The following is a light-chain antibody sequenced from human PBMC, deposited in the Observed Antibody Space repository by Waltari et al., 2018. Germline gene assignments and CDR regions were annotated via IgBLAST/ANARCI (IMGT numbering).Light chain of an antibody. V-gene: IGLV2-23*01. Sequence: QSAQTQPAAVSGSPGQSITISCTGTSTYVGNYNLVSWYQQHPGKAPKVIIYEARKRPSGVSSRFSCSTSGNTASLTISGLQAEDEADYYCCLYVGGGIRVFGGGTKLTVL. CDR2: EAR. CDR1: STYVGNYNL. CDR3: CLYVGGGIRV. J-gene: IGLJ3*02.